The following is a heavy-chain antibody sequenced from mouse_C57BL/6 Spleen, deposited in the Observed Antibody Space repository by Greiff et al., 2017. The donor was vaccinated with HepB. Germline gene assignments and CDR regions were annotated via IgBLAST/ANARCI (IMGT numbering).Heavy chain of an antibody. CDR2: INPSNGGT. J-gene: IGHJ4*01. CDR3: ARSRAGYYAMDY. CDR1: GYTFTSYW. D-gene: IGHD3-3*01. Sequence: QVHVKQPGTELVKPGASVKLSCKASGYTFTSYWMHWVKQRPGQGLEWIGNINPSNGGTNYNEKFKSKATLTVDKSSSTAYMQLSSLTSEDSAVYYCARSRAGYYAMDYWGQGTSVTVSS. V-gene: IGHV1-53*01.